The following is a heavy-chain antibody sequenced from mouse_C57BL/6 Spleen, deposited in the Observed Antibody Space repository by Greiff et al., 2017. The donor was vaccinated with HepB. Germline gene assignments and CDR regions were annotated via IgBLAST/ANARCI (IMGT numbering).Heavy chain of an antibody. CDR2: ISSGGDYI. J-gene: IGHJ2*01. Sequence: EVKLVESGEGLVKPGGSLKLSCAASGFTFSSYAMSWVRQTPEKRLEWVAYISSGGDYIYYADTVKGRFTISRDNARNTLYLQMSSLKSEDTAMYYCTRDRGTTVVAFDYWGQGTTLTVSS. V-gene: IGHV5-9-1*02. D-gene: IGHD1-1*01. CDR1: GFTFSSYA. CDR3: TRDRGTTVVAFDY.